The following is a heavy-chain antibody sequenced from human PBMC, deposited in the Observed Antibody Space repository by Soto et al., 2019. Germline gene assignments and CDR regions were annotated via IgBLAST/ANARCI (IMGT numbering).Heavy chain of an antibody. J-gene: IGHJ4*02. CDR2: VVPKIGSI. CDR3: TGGGRESKGNDGSFEY. V-gene: IGHV1-69*04. Sequence: SVKGSCNAPGRTFSSYAINWVRQAPGQGLEWMGRVVPKIGSINFIRKFQGRLTLTADKSTRTAFLELSSLRPEDTAVYYCTGGGRESKGNDGSFEYWGEGAQVSVSS. D-gene: IGHD1-1*01. CDR1: GRTFSSYA.